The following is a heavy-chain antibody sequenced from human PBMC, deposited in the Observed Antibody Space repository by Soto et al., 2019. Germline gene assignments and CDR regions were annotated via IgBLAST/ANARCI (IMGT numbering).Heavy chain of an antibody. CDR2: IYYSGST. J-gene: IGHJ5*02. V-gene: IGHV4-59*01. CDR1: GGSISSYY. Sequence: QVQLQESGPGLVKPSETLSLTCTVSGGSISSYYWSWIRQPPGKGLEWIGYIYYSGSTNYNPSLKSRVTISVDTSKNQFSLKLSSVTAADTAVYYCARGDYTWNYLSNWFDPWGQGTLVTVSS. CDR3: ARGDYTWNYLSNWFDP. D-gene: IGHD1-7*01.